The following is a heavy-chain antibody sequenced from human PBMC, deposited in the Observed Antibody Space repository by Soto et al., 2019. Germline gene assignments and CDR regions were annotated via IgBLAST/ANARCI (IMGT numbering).Heavy chain of an antibody. Sequence: EVQLVESGGGLVQPGGSLRLSCAASGFTFSSHEMNWVRQAPGKGLQWVSYISGRGSTIYYADSVKGRFTISRDNADNSLYLQMNSLRAEDTAVYFCARDVRGGPGLDVWGQGTTVIVSS. J-gene: IGHJ6*02. CDR1: GFTFSSHE. CDR2: ISGRGSTI. CDR3: ARDVRGGPGLDV. V-gene: IGHV3-48*03. D-gene: IGHD3-10*02.